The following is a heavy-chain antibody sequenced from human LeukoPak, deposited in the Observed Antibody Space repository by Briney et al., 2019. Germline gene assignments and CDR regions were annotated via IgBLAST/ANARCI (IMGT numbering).Heavy chain of an antibody. CDR1: GYSFTSYW. CDR3: ARVNWNYDGYFDY. CDR2: IYPGDSDT. Sequence: GESLKISCKGSGYSFTSYWIGWVRQMPGKGLEWMGIIYPGDSDTRYRPSFQGQVTISADKSISTAYLQWSSLKASDTAMYYCARVNWNYDGYFDYWGQGTLVTVSS. J-gene: IGHJ4*02. D-gene: IGHD1-7*01. V-gene: IGHV5-51*01.